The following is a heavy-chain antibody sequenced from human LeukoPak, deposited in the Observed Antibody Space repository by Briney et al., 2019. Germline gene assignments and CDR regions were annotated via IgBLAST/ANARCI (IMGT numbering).Heavy chain of an antibody. CDR3: ARALTMLWEFDAFDI. CDR2: MTSSSTI. J-gene: IGHJ3*02. Sequence: PGGSLRLSCAASGFTFSRYWMHWVRQAPGKGLEWVATMTSSSTIYYADSVKGRFTISRDNAKNSLFLQMNSLRDEDTAVYSCARALTMLWEFDAFDIWGRGTKVTVSS. D-gene: IGHD3-10*01. V-gene: IGHV3-69-1*01. CDR1: GFTFSRYW.